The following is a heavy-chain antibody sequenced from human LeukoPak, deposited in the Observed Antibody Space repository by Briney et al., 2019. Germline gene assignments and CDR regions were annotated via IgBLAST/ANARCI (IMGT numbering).Heavy chain of an antibody. CDR3: AKMRWELRAPHFDY. CDR1: GFTLCSYA. CDR2: ISGSGGST. V-gene: IGHV3-23*01. J-gene: IGHJ4*02. Sequence: GSLELPCAAPGFTLCSYALSWVRPAPGKGPEWVPGISGSGGSTYYADSVKGRFTISRDNSKNTLYLQMNSLRAEDTAVYYCAKMRWELRAPHFDYWGQGTLVTVSS. D-gene: IGHD1-26*01.